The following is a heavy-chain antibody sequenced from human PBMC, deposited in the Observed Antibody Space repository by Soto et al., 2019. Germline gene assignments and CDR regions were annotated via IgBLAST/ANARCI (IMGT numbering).Heavy chain of an antibody. J-gene: IGHJ3*02. Sequence: VASVKVSCKASGYTFTSYGISWVRQAPGQGLEWMGWISAYNGNTNYAQKLQGRVTMTTDTSTSTAYMELRSLRSDDTAVYYCAGRRYCTNGVCYTAFDIWGQGTMVTVSS. CDR2: ISAYNGNT. D-gene: IGHD2-8*01. CDR3: AGRRYCTNGVCYTAFDI. V-gene: IGHV1-18*01. CDR1: GYTFTSYG.